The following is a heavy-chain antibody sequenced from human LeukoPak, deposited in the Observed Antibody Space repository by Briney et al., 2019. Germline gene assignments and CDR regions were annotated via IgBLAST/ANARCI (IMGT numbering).Heavy chain of an antibody. CDR2: ITGSGATT. J-gene: IGHJ4*02. CDR3: AKAARGSGTYYNSFDY. CDR1: GFTFSNYA. V-gene: IGHV3-23*01. D-gene: IGHD3-10*01. Sequence: GSLRLSCAASGFTFSNYAMTWVRQAPGKGLEWVSGITGSGATTSYADSVKGRFTISRDNSKNTLFLQMNSLRVEDTAVFYCAKAARGSGTYYNSFDYWGQGTLVTVSS.